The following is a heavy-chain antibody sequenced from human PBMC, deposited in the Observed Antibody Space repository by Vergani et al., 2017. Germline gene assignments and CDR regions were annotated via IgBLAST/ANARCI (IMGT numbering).Heavy chain of an antibody. J-gene: IGHJ6*03. D-gene: IGHD4-11*01. Sequence: QVQLVQSGAEVKKPGSSVKVSCKASGGTFSSYAISWVRQAPGQGLEWMGGSIPIFGTANYAQKFQGRVTITADESTSTAYMELSSLRSEDTAVYFCARTRLPLKSYYYDYHYMDVWGKGSTVTLPS. CDR3: ARTRLPLKSYYYDYHYMDV. CDR2: SIPIFGTA. CDR1: GGTFSSYA. V-gene: IGHV1-69*01.